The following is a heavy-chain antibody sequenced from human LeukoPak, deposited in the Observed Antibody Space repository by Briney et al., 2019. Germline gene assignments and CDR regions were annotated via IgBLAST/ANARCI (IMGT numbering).Heavy chain of an antibody. J-gene: IGHJ1*01. D-gene: IGHD3-22*01. CDR1: GFTFSNYC. V-gene: IGHV3-7*01. Sequence: GGSLRLSCEGSGFTFSNYCMGWVRQAPGKGLQWVANIKTDGSEKYYVDSVKGQFTISRDNAKNSLYLQMNSLRAEDTAVYYCATYSSLNRREFQYWGQGTPLTVSS. CDR2: IKTDGSEK. CDR3: ATYSSLNRREFQY.